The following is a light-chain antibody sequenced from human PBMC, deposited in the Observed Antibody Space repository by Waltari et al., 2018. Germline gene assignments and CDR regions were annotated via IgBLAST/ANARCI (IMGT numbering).Light chain of an antibody. V-gene: IGKV1-5*03. Sequence: DIQMTQSPPTLPAPVGDRVTFTCRASESISSWLVWYQQKPGKAPKLLIYKASSLESGVQSRFSGGGSGTEFTLTISSLQPDDFATYYCQQYNTYSPITFGQGTRLEIK. CDR1: ESISSW. CDR3: QQYNTYSPIT. J-gene: IGKJ5*01. CDR2: KAS.